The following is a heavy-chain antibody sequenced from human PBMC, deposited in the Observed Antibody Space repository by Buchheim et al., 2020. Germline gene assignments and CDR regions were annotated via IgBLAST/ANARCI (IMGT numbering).Heavy chain of an antibody. CDR3: ASLIGVGGLGAYDI. CDR2: IYQIGST. D-gene: IGHD6-13*01. Sequence: QVQLQESGPGLVKPSGTLSLTCAVSGGSISMNKWWSWVRQPPGKGLEWIGEIYQIGSTNYNPSLKSRVTISVDKSNNQFSLKLNSVTAADTAVYYCASLIGVGGLGAYDIWGRGT. V-gene: IGHV4-4*02. J-gene: IGHJ3*02. CDR1: GGSISMNKW.